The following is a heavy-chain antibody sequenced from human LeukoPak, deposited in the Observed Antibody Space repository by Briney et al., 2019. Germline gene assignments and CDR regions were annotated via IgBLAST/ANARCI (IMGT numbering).Heavy chain of an antibody. D-gene: IGHD5-12*01. CDR2: ISSSSSTI. J-gene: IGHJ3*02. V-gene: IGHV3-48*01. Sequence: GGSLRLSCAASGFTFSSYSMNWVRQAPGKGLEWVSYISSSSSTIYYADSVKGRFTISRDNAKNSLYLQMNSLRAEDTAVYYCASTPSRGHDSNTDAFDIWGQGTMVTVSS. CDR3: ASTPSRGHDSNTDAFDI. CDR1: GFTFSSYS.